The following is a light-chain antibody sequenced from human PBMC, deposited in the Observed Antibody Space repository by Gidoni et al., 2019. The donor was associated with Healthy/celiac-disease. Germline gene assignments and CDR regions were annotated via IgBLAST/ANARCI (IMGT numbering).Light chain of an antibody. CDR1: PSVSSY. Sequence: EIVLPQSPATLSLSPGERATLSCRASPSVSSYLAWYQQKPGQAPRLLIYDASNRATGIPARFSGSGSGTDFTLTISSLEPEDFAVYYCQQRSNWPLYTFXXXTKLEIK. V-gene: IGKV3-11*01. J-gene: IGKJ2*01. CDR3: QQRSNWPLYT. CDR2: DAS.